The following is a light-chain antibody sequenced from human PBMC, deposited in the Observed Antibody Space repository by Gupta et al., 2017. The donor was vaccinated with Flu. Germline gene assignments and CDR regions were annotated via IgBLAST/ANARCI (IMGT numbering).Light chain of an antibody. J-gene: IGKJ1*01. CDR1: QSVSSSY. CDR2: GAS. Sequence: EIVLTQSPGTLSLSPGERATLSCRASQSVSSSYLAWYQQQLGQAPRLLIYGASSRATGIPDRFSGSGSGTDFTLTISRLEPEDFAVYYCQQDGSSRWTFGQGTKVEIK. CDR3: QQDGSSRWT. V-gene: IGKV3-20*01.